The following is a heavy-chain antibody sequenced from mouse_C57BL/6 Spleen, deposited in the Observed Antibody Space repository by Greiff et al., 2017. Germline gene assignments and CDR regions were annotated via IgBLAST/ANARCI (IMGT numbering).Heavy chain of an antibody. CDR1: GYTFTSYW. CDR3: ARFYYDYEDAMDY. CDR2: INPSSGYT. D-gene: IGHD2-4*01. V-gene: IGHV1-7*01. J-gene: IGHJ4*01. Sequence: QVQLQQSGAELAKPGASVKLSCKASGYTFTSYWMHWVKQRPGQGLEWIGYINPSSGYTKYNQKFKDKATLTADKSSSTAYMQLSSLTYEDSAVYYCARFYYDYEDAMDYWGQGTSVTVSS.